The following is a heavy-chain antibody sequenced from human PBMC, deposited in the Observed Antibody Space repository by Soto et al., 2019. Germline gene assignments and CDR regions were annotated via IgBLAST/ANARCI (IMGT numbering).Heavy chain of an antibody. Sequence: EVQLLESGGGLVQPGGSLRLSCAASGFTFSSYAMSWVRQAPGKGLEWVSAISGSGGSTYYADSVKGRFTISRDNSKNSLYLQMNSLIAEDTAVYYCAKDGVLLGYCSSTRCYTGDYWGQGTLVTVSS. CDR2: ISGSGGST. CDR1: GFTFSSYA. V-gene: IGHV3-23*01. D-gene: IGHD2-2*01. CDR3: AKDGVLLGYCSSTRCYTGDY. J-gene: IGHJ4*02.